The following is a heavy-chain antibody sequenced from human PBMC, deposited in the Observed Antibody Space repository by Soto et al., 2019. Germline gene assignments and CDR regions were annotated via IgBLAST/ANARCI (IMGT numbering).Heavy chain of an antibody. CDR3: TTVFTEVVVAATAFDI. CDR1: GFTFSNAW. J-gene: IGHJ3*02. CDR2: IKSKTDGGTT. Sequence: GGSLRLSCAASGFTFSNAWMSWVRQAPGKGLEWVGRIKSKTDGGTTDYAAPVKGRFTISRDDSKNTLYLQMNSLKTEDTAVYYCTTVFTEVVVAATAFDIWGQGTMVTVSS. D-gene: IGHD2-15*01. V-gene: IGHV3-15*01.